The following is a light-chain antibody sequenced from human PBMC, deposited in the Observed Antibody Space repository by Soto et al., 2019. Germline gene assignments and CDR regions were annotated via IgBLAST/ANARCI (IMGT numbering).Light chain of an antibody. Sequence: DIQMTQFPPSVSASVGDRVTITCRASQDIGSWLAWYQQKPGNAPKLLIYAAASLHGGVPSRFSGGGSGTDFTLTISSLQPEDFATHYCQQVNSFPRTFGQGTKVDIK. J-gene: IGKJ1*01. CDR2: AAA. CDR3: QQVNSFPRT. CDR1: QDIGSW. V-gene: IGKV1-12*01.